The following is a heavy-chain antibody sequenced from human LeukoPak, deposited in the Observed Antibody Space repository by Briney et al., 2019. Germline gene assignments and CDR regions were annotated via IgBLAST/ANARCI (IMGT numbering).Heavy chain of an antibody. D-gene: IGHD2-2*01. CDR2: IYWNDDR. V-gene: IGHV2-5*01. CDR3: AHYTSTYQFVSPSTWFDP. J-gene: IGHJ5*02. Sequence: SGPTLVKPTQTLTLTCTFSGFSLSTSGVAVAWIRQPPGKALEWLTLIYWNDDRRYSPSLKTRLTITKDTSKNQVFLTMTNMDPVDTATYYCAHYTSTYQFVSPSTWFDPWGQGTLVTVSS. CDR1: GFSLSTSGVA.